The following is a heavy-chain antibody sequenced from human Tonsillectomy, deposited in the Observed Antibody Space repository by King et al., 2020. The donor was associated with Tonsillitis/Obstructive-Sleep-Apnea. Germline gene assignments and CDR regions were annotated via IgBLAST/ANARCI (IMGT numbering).Heavy chain of an antibody. Sequence: VQLVESGGGLVKPGGSLRLSCAASGFTFSSYSMNWVRQAPGKGLEWVSSISSSNTYIYYADSMKGRFTISRDNAKNSLYLQVNSLRAEDTAVYYCARVLMDEGYCSSTSCYTGWYFDLWGRGTLVTVSS. CDR1: GFTFSSYS. J-gene: IGHJ2*01. D-gene: IGHD2-2*02. CDR3: ARVLMDEGYCSSTSCYTGWYFDL. V-gene: IGHV3-21*04. CDR2: ISSSNTYI.